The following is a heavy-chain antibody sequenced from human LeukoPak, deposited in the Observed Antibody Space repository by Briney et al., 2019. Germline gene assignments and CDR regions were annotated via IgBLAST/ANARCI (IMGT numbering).Heavy chain of an antibody. CDR2: ISSTSTTI. D-gene: IGHD4-17*01. CDR3: AKDQANYGDYVGVDY. Sequence: GGSLRLSCAASGFTFSSYSMNWVRQAPGRGLEWVSYISSTSTTIFYADSVKGRFTISRDNAKNSLYLQMNSLRAEDTAVYYCAKDQANYGDYVGVDYWGQGTLVTVSS. CDR1: GFTFSSYS. V-gene: IGHV3-48*04. J-gene: IGHJ4*02.